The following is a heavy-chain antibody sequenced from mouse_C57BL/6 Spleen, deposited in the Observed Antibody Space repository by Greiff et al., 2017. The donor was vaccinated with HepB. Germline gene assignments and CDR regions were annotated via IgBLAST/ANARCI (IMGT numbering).Heavy chain of an antibody. V-gene: IGHV5-16*01. J-gene: IGHJ4*01. D-gene: IGHD2-12*01. CDR3: ARGGIRRTFFYAMDY. CDR1: GFTFSDYY. CDR2: INYDGSST. Sequence: DVMLVESEGGLVQPGSSMKLSCTASGFTFSDYYMAWVRQVPEKGLEWVANINYDGSSTYYLDSLKSRFIILRDNAKNILYLQMSSLKSEDTATYYCARGGIRRTFFYAMDYWGQGASVTVSS.